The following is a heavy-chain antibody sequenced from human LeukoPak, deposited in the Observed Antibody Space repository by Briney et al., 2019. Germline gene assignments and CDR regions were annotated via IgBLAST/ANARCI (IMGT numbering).Heavy chain of an antibody. CDR2: TYYKSAWYN. J-gene: IGHJ4*02. CDR3: ARGTGWPQFDY. D-gene: IGHD6-19*01. CDR1: GDSVSRDSIA. V-gene: IGHV6-1*01. Sequence: SQTLSLTCAISGDSVSRDSIAWNWIRQSPSRGLEWLGRTYYKSAWYNDYAVSVKGRITINPDTSKNQFYLHLNSVTPEDTAVCYCARGTGWPQFDYWGQGTLVTVSS.